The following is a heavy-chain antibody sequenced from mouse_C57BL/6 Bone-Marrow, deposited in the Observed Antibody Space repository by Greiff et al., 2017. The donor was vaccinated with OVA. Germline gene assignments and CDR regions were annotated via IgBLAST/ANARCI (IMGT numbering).Heavy chain of an antibody. CDR1: GFSFNTYA. Sequence: EVKVVESGGGLVQPKGSLKLSCAASGFSFNTYAMNWVRQAPGKGLEWVARIRSKSNNYATYYADSVKDRFTISRDDSESMLYLQMNNLKTEDTAMYYCVRQSYDGFMDYWGQGTSVTVSS. V-gene: IGHV10-1*01. CDR2: IRSKSNNYAT. J-gene: IGHJ4*01. D-gene: IGHD2-3*01. CDR3: VRQSYDGFMDY.